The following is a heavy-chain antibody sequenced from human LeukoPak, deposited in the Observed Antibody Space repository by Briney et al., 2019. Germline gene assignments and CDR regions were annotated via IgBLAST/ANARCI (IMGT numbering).Heavy chain of an antibody. CDR1: GYTFTNYD. V-gene: IGHV1-8*02. CDR2: MNPNSGNT. CDR3: ARGRDLWFGEPLDY. Sequence: ASVKVSCKASGYTFTNYDINWVRQATGQGLEWMGWMNPNSGNTGYAQKFQGRVTMTRNTSISTAYMELSSLRSEDTAVYYCARGRDLWFGEPLDYWGQGTLVTVSS. J-gene: IGHJ4*02. D-gene: IGHD3-10*01.